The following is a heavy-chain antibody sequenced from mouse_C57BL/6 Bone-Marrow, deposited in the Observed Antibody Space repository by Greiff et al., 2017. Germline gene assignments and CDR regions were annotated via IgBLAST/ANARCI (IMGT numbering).Heavy chain of an antibody. CDR3: ASRWLLAY. CDR1: GFTFSSYG. D-gene: IGHD2-3*01. CDR2: ISSGGSYT. J-gene: IGHJ2*01. Sequence: DVQLQESGGDLVKPGGSLKLSCAASGFTFSSYGMSWVRQTPDKRLEWVATISSGGSYTYYPDSVKGRFTISRDHAKNTLYLQMSSLKSEDTAMYYCASRWLLAYWGQGTTLTVSS. V-gene: IGHV5-6*02.